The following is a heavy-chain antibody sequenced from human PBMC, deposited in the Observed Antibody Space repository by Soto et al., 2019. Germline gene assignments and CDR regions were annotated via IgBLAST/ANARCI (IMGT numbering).Heavy chain of an antibody. Sequence: PSQTLSLTCAISGDSVSSNSAAWNWIRQSPSRGLEWLGRTYYRSKWYNDYAVSVESRITINPDPSKNQFSLQLNSVTPEDTAIYYCARGLNFYDSGSHSCGMDVWGQGNMVT. J-gene: IGHJ6*02. CDR1: GDSVSSNSAA. D-gene: IGHD3-10*01. V-gene: IGHV6-1*01. CDR2: TYYRSKWYN. CDR3: ARGLNFYDSGSHSCGMDV.